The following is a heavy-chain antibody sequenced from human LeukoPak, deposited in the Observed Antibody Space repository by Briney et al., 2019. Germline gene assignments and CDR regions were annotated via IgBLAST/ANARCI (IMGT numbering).Heavy chain of an antibody. J-gene: IGHJ4*02. D-gene: IGHD6-13*01. Sequence: GGSLRLSCAASGFTFSSYAMSWVRQAPGKGLEWVSAISGSGGSTYYADSVKGRFTISRDNSKNTLYLQMNSLRAEDTAVYYCAKGIGYSSSWYPPGNYWGQGTLVTVPS. CDR1: GFTFSSYA. CDR3: AKGIGYSSSWYPPGNY. CDR2: ISGSGGST. V-gene: IGHV3-23*01.